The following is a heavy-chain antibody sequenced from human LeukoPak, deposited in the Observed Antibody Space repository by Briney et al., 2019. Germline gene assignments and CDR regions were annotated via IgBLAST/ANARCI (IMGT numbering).Heavy chain of an antibody. Sequence: GGSLRLSCAASGFTFSDYYMSWIRQAPGKGLEWGSYISSSGSTIYYADSVKGRFTISRDNAKNSLYLQMNSLRAEDTAVYYCAKQWLIYYYYGMDVWGQGTTVTVSS. V-gene: IGHV3-11*01. CDR3: AKQWLIYYYYGMDV. CDR1: GFTFSDYY. CDR2: ISSSGSTI. J-gene: IGHJ6*02. D-gene: IGHD6-19*01.